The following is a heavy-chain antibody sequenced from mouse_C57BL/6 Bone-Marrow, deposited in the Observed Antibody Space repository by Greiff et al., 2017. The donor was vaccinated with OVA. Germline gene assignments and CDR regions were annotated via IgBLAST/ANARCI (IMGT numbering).Heavy chain of an antibody. D-gene: IGHD2-1*01. CDR3: ARSFYYGPAWFAY. J-gene: IGHJ3*01. Sequence: VQLQQSGPELVKPGASVKISCKASGYAFSSSWLNWVKQRPGKGLEWIGRIYPGDGAPNYNGKFKGKATLTADKSSSTAYMQLSSLTSEDSAVYCCARSFYYGPAWFAYWGQGTLVTVSA. CDR2: IYPGDGAP. CDR1: GYAFSSSW. V-gene: IGHV1-82*01.